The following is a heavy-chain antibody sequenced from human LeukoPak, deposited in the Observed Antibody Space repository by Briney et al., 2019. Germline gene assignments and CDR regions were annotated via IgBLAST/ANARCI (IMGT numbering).Heavy chain of an antibody. V-gene: IGHV4-39*01. J-gene: IGHJ4*02. Sequence: SXXLSLTCTVSGGSTSSGSHYWGWIRQPPGKGLEWIGSIYYSGTTYYSPTLKSRVSISLDTSKDQFSLKLNSVTAADTAVYYCARQDLAVSVIDYWGQGTLVTVSS. CDR2: IYYSGTT. D-gene: IGHD6-19*01. CDR3: ARQDLAVSVIDY. CDR1: GGSTSSGSHY.